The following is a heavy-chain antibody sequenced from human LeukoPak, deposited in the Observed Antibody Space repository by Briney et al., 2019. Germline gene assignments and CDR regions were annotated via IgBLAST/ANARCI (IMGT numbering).Heavy chain of an antibody. CDR2: INHSGST. Sequence: SETLSLTCAVYGGSFSGYYWSWIRQPPGKGLEWIGEINHSGSTNYNPSLKSRVTISVDTSKNQFSLKLSSVTAADTAVYYCARGQGTVTAHWGQGTLVTVSS. CDR1: GGSFSGYY. CDR3: ARGQGTVTAH. J-gene: IGHJ4*02. D-gene: IGHD2-21*02. V-gene: IGHV4-34*01.